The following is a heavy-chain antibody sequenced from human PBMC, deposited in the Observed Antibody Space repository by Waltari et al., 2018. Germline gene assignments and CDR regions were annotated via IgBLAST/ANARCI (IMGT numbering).Heavy chain of an antibody. V-gene: IGHV3-7*01. CDR1: GFRFGLYY. J-gene: IGHJ4*02. CDR3: GAWATTPY. D-gene: IGHD4-4*01. CDR2: IKPDGSEK. Sequence: EVQAVVSGGALVQPGGSLRLAVAASGFRFGLYYMIWVRQAQGKGLEWVANIKPDGSEKQYVDSVKGRFIISRDNAKSSWYLEANSLRVEDTALYYCGAWATTPYWGQGILVTVSS.